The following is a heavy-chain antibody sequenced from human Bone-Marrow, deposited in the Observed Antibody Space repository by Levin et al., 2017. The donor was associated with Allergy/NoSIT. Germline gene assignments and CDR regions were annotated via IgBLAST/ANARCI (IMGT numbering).Heavy chain of an antibody. D-gene: IGHD3/OR15-3a*01. CDR1: GFTFSSYG. V-gene: IGHV3-30*18. J-gene: IGHJ4*02. CDR3: AKAAHFGDWLLSHYYFDY. CDR2: ISYDGSNK. Sequence: SCAASGFTFSSYGMHWVRQAPGKGLEWVAVISYDGSNKYYADSVKGRFTISRDNSKNTLYLQMNSLRAEDTAVYYCAKAAHFGDWLLSHYYFDYWGQGTLVTVSS.